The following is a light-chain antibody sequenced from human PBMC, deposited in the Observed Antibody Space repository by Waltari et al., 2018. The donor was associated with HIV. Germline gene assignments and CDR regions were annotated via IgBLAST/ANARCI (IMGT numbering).Light chain of an antibody. V-gene: IGKV1-39*01. Sequence: DIQMTQSPSSLSASVGDTVTITCRASQFIANYLNWYQQKPGKAPRLLIFAASTLQSGVPSRFRGDGSGTDFTLTIGSLQPEDIASYSCQQGHSAPYTFGQGTKLEIK. CDR3: QQGHSAPYT. CDR1: QFIANY. CDR2: AAS. J-gene: IGKJ2*01.